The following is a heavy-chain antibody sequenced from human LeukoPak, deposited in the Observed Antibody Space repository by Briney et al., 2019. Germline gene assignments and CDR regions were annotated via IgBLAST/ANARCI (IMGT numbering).Heavy chain of an antibody. CDR1: GGSISTYY. CDR3: ARGERRDGYTFGY. CDR2: VYYSGST. J-gene: IGHJ4*02. Sequence: SETPSLTCTVSGGSISTYYWSWIRQPPGKGLEWIGYVYYSGSTNYNPSLKSRVTISLDTSKNQFSLMLSSVTAADTAVYFCARGERRDGYTFGYWGQGTLVTASS. V-gene: IGHV4-59*01. D-gene: IGHD5-24*01.